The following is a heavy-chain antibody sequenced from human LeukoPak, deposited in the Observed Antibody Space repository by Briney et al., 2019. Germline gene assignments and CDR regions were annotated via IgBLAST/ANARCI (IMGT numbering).Heavy chain of an antibody. CDR1: GYTFTSYA. J-gene: IGHJ6*02. CDR3: ARFDFWSGYYYGMDV. Sequence: ASVKVSCKASGYTFTSYAMHWVRQAPGQRLEWMGWINAGNGNTKYSQKFQGRVTITRDTSASTAYMELSGLRSEDTAVYYCARFDFWSGYYYGMDVWGQGTTVTVSS. CDR2: INAGNGNT. V-gene: IGHV1-3*01. D-gene: IGHD3-3*01.